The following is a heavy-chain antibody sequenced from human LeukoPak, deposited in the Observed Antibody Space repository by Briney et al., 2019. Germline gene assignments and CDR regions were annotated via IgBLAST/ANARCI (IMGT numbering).Heavy chain of an antibody. V-gene: IGHV3-48*02. CDR3: AGGKIYIDY. CDR2: ISSGSNTI. J-gene: IGHJ4*02. CDR1: GFTFSSYG. Sequence: QTGGSLRLSCAASGFTFSSYGMNWVHQAPGKGLEWVSYISSGSNTIYYADSVKGRFTISRDNAKNSLYLQMNSLRYEDTAVYYCAGGKIYIDYWGQGTLVTVSS.